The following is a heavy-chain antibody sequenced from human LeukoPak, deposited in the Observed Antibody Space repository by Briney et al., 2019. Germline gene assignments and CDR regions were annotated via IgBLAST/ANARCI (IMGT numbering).Heavy chain of an antibody. CDR1: GYTFTNYA. Sequence: ASVKVSCKASGYTFTNYAINWVRQAPGQGLECMGWINTNTGNPTYVQGFTGRFVFSLDTSVSTAYLQINSLEAEDPAVYYCAASPQHIPTPASGWFDPWGQGTLVIVSS. D-gene: IGHD1-1*01. CDR3: AASPQHIPTPASGWFDP. V-gene: IGHV7-4-1*02. CDR2: INTNTGNP. J-gene: IGHJ5*02.